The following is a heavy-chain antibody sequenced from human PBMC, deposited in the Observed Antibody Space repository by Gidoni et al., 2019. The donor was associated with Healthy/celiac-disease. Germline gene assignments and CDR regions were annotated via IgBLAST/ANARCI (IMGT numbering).Heavy chain of an antibody. CDR3: ARPSHGSGYYGGWFDP. D-gene: IGHD3-22*01. V-gene: IGHV4-39*01. Sequence: QRQLQESGTGLVKPSATLSLTCTVSGGSISSSSYYWGWIRQPPGKGLEWIGSIYYSGRTYYNPSLKSRVTIAVDTSKNQFSLKLSSVTAADTAVYYCARPSHGSGYYGGWFDPWGQGTLVTVSS. CDR1: GGSISSSSYY. CDR2: IYYSGRT. J-gene: IGHJ5*02.